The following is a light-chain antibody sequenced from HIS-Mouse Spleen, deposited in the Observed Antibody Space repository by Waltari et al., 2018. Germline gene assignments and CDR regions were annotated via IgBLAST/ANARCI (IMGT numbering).Light chain of an antibody. CDR3: AAWDDSLSGPV. Sequence: QSVLTQPPSASGTPGQRVTISCSGSSSNIGSNYVYWYQQLPGTAPNLLIHRNNQRPTECPDRLSGSKSGTSASLAISGLRSEDEADYYCAAWDDSLSGPVFGGGTKLTVL. J-gene: IGLJ3*02. CDR1: SSNIGSNY. CDR2: RNN. V-gene: IGLV1-47*01.